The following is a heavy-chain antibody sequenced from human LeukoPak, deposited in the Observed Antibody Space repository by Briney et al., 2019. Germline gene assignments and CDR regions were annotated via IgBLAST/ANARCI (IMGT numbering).Heavy chain of an antibody. Sequence: ASVKVSCKTSGYTFTYFGITWVRQAPGQGLEWMGWISTYNGNAKYAQNLQGRVTMTTDTSTTTVYMELRSLRSDDTAVYYCARGITMIVADSYNWFDPWGQGTLVTVSS. J-gene: IGHJ5*02. V-gene: IGHV1-18*01. CDR2: ISTYNGNA. CDR3: ARGITMIVADSYNWFDP. D-gene: IGHD3-22*01. CDR1: GYTFTYFG.